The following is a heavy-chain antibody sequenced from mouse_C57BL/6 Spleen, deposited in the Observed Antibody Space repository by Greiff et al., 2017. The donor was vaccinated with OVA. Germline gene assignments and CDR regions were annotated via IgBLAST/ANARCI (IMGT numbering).Heavy chain of an antibody. CDR2: ISYDGSN. Sequence: EVHLVESGPGLVKPSQSLSLTCSVTGYSITSGYYWNWIRQFPGNKLEWMGYISYDGSNNYNPSLKNRISITRDTSKNQFFLKLNSVTTEDTATYYCAREGYDYDLGYWGQGTTLTVSS. CDR3: AREGYDYDLGY. CDR1: GYSITSGYY. J-gene: IGHJ2*01. V-gene: IGHV3-6*01. D-gene: IGHD2-4*01.